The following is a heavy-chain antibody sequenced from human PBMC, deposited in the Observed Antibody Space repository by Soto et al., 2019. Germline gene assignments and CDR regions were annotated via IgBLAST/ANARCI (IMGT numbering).Heavy chain of an antibody. Sequence: LQLQESGPGLVKPPETLSLTCAVSGGSITSPAYDCDWIRRPPGEGLQWIGGIHYDGSTYYTSSVESRVTMSIDTSKNQFSLKVTSVTAADTAVYYCARRTLHYDFLDAWGRGTLVTVSS. V-gene: IGHV4-39*01. CDR2: IHYDGST. D-gene: IGHD3-3*01. CDR3: ARRTLHYDFLDA. J-gene: IGHJ5*02. CDR1: GGSITSPAYD.